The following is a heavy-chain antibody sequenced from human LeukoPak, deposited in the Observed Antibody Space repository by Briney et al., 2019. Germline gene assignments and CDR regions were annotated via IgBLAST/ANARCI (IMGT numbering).Heavy chain of an antibody. CDR1: GYIFTTYG. Sequence: ASVKVSCKASGYIFTTYGISWVRQAPGQGLEWMGWISAYNGNTNYAQKLQGRVTMTTDTSTSTAYMELRSLRSDDTAVYYCARRPDSPLRWFDPWGQGTLVTASS. CDR3: ARRPDSPLRWFDP. CDR2: ISAYNGNT. V-gene: IGHV1-18*01. J-gene: IGHJ5*02. D-gene: IGHD5-18*01.